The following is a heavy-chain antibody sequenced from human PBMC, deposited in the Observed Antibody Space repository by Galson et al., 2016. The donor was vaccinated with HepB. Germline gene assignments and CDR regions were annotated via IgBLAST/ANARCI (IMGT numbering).Heavy chain of an antibody. CDR1: GFTFNNYW. Sequence: SLRLSCAASGFTFNNYWMSWVRQAPGKGLEWVATIKGDGSDKYYVDSVKGRFTISRDNAHTSVYPQMNSLRAEDTGLYYCSRDLWDTVVVPSAPGLNWFDPWGQGTLVSVSS. CDR2: IKGDGSDK. V-gene: IGHV3-7*03. D-gene: IGHD2-2*01. J-gene: IGHJ5*02. CDR3: SRDLWDTVVVPSAPGLNWFDP.